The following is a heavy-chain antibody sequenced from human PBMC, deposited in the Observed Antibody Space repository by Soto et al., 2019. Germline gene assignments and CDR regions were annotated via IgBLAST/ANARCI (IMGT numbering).Heavy chain of an antibody. CDR2: VGASATSR. D-gene: IGHD3-3*01. V-gene: IGHV3-48*02. CDR1: GFIFSNYG. CDR3: AGALLLGGRSGWGFNY. J-gene: IGHJ4*02. Sequence: EVQLVESGGGLVQPGGSLRLSCAASGFIFSNYGMHWVRQAPGTGLEWISYVGASATSRYYADSVKGRFTISRDNAKNSLYLQITSLRDDDTAVYYCAGALLLGGRSGWGFNYWGQGSLVTVSS.